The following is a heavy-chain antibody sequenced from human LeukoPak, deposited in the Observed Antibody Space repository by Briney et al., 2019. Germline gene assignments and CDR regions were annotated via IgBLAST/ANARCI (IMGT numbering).Heavy chain of an antibody. J-gene: IGHJ4*02. D-gene: IGHD1-26*01. Sequence: GGSLRLSCAASGFTFSSYAMSWVRQAPGKGLEWVSAISGSGGSTYYADSVKGRFTISRANSKNTLYLKMNSLRAEDTAVYYCARVYSGSYYYGYWGQGTLVTVSS. CDR1: GFTFSSYA. V-gene: IGHV3-23*01. CDR2: ISGSGGST. CDR3: ARVYSGSYYYGY.